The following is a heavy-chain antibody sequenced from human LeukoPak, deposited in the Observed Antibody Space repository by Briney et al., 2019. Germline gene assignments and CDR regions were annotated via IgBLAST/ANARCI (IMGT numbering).Heavy chain of an antibody. CDR2: IYYSGST. V-gene: IGHV4-59*01. CDR3: AGGVRYNFDY. D-gene: IGHD3-16*02. Sequence: PSETLSLTCTVSGGSISSYYWSWIRQPPGKGLEWIGYIYYSGSTNYNPSLKSRVTISVDTSKNQFSLKLSSVTAADTAVYYCAGGVRYNFDYWGQGTRVTASS. J-gene: IGHJ4*02. CDR1: GGSISSYY.